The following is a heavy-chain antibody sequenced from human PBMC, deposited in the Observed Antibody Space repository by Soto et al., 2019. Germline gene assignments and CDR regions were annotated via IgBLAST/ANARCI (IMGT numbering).Heavy chain of an antibody. CDR3: AEDARGDYFYYGMDV. Sequence: EVQLLESGGGLVQPGGSLRLSCSVSGFTFNNYAMNWVRQAPGKGLEWVSSISDSGGRTYYADSVKGRFTISRDNSKNTLYLQMNSLRAEDTAIYYCAEDARGDYFYYGMDVWGQGTTVTVSS. CDR2: ISDSGGRT. J-gene: IGHJ6*02. CDR1: GFTFNNYA. V-gene: IGHV3-23*01.